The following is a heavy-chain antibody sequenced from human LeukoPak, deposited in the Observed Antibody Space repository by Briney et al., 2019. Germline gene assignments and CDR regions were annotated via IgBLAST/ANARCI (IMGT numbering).Heavy chain of an antibody. CDR3: ARISPYYGSGGGYYYMDV. Sequence: GGSLRLSCAASGFTFSSYEMNWVRQAPGKGLEWVSYISSSGSTIYYADSVKGRFTISRDNSKNTLYLQMNSLRAEDTAVYYCARISPYYGSGGGYYYMDVWGKGTTVTVSS. V-gene: IGHV3-48*03. CDR1: GFTFSSYE. D-gene: IGHD3-10*01. J-gene: IGHJ6*03. CDR2: ISSSGSTI.